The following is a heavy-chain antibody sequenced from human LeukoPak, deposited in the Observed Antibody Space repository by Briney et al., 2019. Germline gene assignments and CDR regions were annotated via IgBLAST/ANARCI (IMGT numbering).Heavy chain of an antibody. CDR1: GYTFTGYY. CDR2: INPNSGGT. Sequence: ASVKVSCKASGYTFTGYYMHWVRQAPGQGLEWMGWINPNSGGTNYAQKFQGRVTMNRDTSISTAYMELSRLRSDDTAVYYCARVNGITIFGVVNPFDYWGQGTLVTVSS. D-gene: IGHD3-3*01. CDR3: ARVNGITIFGVVNPFDY. J-gene: IGHJ4*02. V-gene: IGHV1-2*02.